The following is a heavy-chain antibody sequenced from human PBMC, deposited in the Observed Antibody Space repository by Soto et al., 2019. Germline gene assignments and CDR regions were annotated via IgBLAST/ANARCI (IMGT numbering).Heavy chain of an antibody. J-gene: IGHJ4*02. CDR1: GYTFTSLD. CDR3: AGSVGDLDY. D-gene: IGHD4-17*01. Sequence: QVHLVQSGAEVKKPGASVKVSCKASGYTFTSLDINWVRQVTGQGLEWMGWMNPNSGNAGLAQKFQGRVTMTRDTSISAAFMELSNLESEDTAVYYCAGSVGDLDYGGQGTLITVSS. V-gene: IGHV1-8*01. CDR2: MNPNSGNA.